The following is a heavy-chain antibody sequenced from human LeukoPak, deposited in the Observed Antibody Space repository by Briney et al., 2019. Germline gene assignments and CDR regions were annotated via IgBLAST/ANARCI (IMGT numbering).Heavy chain of an antibody. Sequence: PSETLSLTCTVSGGSISSSTYYWGWIRQPPGKGLEWIGTIYYSGSTYYNPSLKSRVTISVDTSKNQFSLKLSSVTAADTAVCYCARQIAGSGWGVGGWYFDLWGRGTLVTVSS. J-gene: IGHJ2*01. CDR2: IYYSGST. CDR3: ARQIAGSGWGVGGWYFDL. V-gene: IGHV4-39*01. D-gene: IGHD6-19*01. CDR1: GGSISSSTYY.